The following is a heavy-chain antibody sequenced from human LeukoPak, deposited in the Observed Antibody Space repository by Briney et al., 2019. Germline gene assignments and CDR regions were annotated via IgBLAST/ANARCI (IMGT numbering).Heavy chain of an antibody. CDR2: IIPIFGTA. J-gene: IGHJ4*02. CDR1: GGTFSSYT. V-gene: IGHV1-69*13. Sequence: ASVKVSCKASGGTFSSYTISWVRQAPGQGLEWMGGIIPIFGTANYAQKFQGRVTITADESTSTAYMELSSLRSEDTAVYYCAIGPKKEKFPGYCSGGSCYSGYYFDYWGQGTLVTVSS. CDR3: AIGPKKEKFPGYCSGGSCYSGYYFDY. D-gene: IGHD2-15*01.